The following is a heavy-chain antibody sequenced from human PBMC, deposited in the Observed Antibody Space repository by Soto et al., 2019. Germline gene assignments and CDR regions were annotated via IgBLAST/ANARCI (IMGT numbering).Heavy chain of an antibody. D-gene: IGHD6-13*01. CDR1: GYTFTSYA. Sequence: ASVKVSCKASGYTFTSYAMHWVRQAPGQRLEWMGWINAGNGNTKYSQKFQGRVTITRDTSASTAYMELSSLRSEDTAVYYCARELGAGRQDYYYCGMDVWGQGTTVTVSS. J-gene: IGHJ6*02. CDR2: INAGNGNT. V-gene: IGHV1-3*01. CDR3: ARELGAGRQDYYYCGMDV.